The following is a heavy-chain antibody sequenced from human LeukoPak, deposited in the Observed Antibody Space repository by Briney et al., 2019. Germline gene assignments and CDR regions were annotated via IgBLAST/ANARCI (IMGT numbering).Heavy chain of an antibody. CDR2: MNPNSGNT. D-gene: IGHD3-16*01. CDR3: ARGGDGYYYYGMDV. Sequence: ASVKVSCKASGYTFTSYDINWVRQATGQGLEWMGWMNPNSGNTGYAQKFQGRVTMTRNTSISTAYMELSSLRSEDTAVYYYARGGDGYYYYGMDVWGQGTTVTVSS. J-gene: IGHJ6*02. CDR1: GYTFTSYD. V-gene: IGHV1-8*01.